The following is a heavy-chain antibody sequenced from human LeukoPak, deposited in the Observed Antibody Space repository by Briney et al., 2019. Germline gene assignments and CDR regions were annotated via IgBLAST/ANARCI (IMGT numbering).Heavy chain of an antibody. V-gene: IGHV3-23*01. Sequence: GGSLRLSCAASGFTFSSCAMTWVRQAPGKGLEWVSAISGSVDSTYYADSVKRLFTISRDNSKNTLYLQMNRLRAEDPAVYYCAKDPYSSGPYNWFDPWGQGTLVTVSS. D-gene: IGHD6-19*01. CDR3: AKDPYSSGPYNWFDP. J-gene: IGHJ5*02. CDR2: ISGSVDST. CDR1: GFTFSSCA.